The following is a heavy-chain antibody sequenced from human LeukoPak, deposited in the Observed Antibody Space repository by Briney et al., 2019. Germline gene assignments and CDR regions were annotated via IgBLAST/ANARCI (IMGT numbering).Heavy chain of an antibody. V-gene: IGHV1-8*01. CDR3: ARGFYDSSGYYLTY. CDR2: MNPNSGNT. D-gene: IGHD3-22*01. Sequence: ASVKVSCKASGYTFNSYDINWVRQATGQGLEWMGWMNPNSGNTGYAQQFQRRVTMTSNTSISTAYMELSSLRSEDKSIYYCARGFYDSSGYYLTYWGQGTLVTVSS. CDR1: GYTFNSYD. J-gene: IGHJ4*02.